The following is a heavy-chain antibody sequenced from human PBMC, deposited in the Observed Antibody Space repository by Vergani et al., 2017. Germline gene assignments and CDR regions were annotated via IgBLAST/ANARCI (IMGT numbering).Heavy chain of an antibody. CDR3: ARDGSEGFDP. J-gene: IGHJ5*02. D-gene: IGHD1-1*01. Sequence: QVQLQESGPGLVKPSETLSLTCTVSGGPISSYYWSWIRQPPGKGLGWIGYIYYSGSTNYNPSLKSRVTISVDTSKNQFSLKLSSVTAADTAVYYCARDGSEGFDPWGQGTLVTVSS. V-gene: IGHV4-59*01. CDR2: IYYSGST. CDR1: GGPISSYY.